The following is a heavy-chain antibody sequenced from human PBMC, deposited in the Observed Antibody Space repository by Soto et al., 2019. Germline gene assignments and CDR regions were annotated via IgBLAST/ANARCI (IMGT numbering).Heavy chain of an antibody. Sequence: SEPLSLTCTFSGGSIKTFYWSCVRQPAGKGLEWIGRIFSSGSTSFNPSLESRVAMSVDTSKNHFSLNLSSVTAADMAVYYCAREGSXSAYNFAHGIQLWSFDFWGQGALVTVSS. D-gene: IGHD5-12*01. CDR2: IFSSGST. CDR3: AREGSXSAYNFAHGIQLWSFDF. CDR1: GGSIKTFY. V-gene: IGHV4-4*07. J-gene: IGHJ4*02.